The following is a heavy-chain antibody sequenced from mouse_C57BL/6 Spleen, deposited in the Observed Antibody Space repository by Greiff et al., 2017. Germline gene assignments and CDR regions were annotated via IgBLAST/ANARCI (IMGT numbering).Heavy chain of an antibody. CDR2: ISSGSSTI. D-gene: IGHD1-1*01. J-gene: IGHJ1*03. Sequence: QVESGGGLVKPGGSLKLSCAASGFTFSDYGMHWVRQAPEKGLEWVAYISSGSSTIYYADTVKGRFTISRDNAKNTLFLQMTSLRSEDTAMYYCARPGSSYGWYFDVWGTGTTVTVSS. CDR3: ARPGSSYGWYFDV. CDR1: GFTFSDYG. V-gene: IGHV5-17*01.